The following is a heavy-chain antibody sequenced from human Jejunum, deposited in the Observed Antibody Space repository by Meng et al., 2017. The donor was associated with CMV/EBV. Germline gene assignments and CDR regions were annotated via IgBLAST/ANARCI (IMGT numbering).Heavy chain of an antibody. J-gene: IGHJ4*02. CDR3: ARLYCSGGSCYTIDY. CDR1: GYTFTSYA. CDR2: INTNTGNP. Sequence: QVLRVQSVSELKKPGASVKVSCKASGYTFTSYAMNWVRQAPGQGLEWMGWINTNTGNPTYAQGFTGRFVFSLDTSVSTAYLQISSLKAADTAVYYCARLYCSGGSCYTIDYWGQGTLVTVSS. D-gene: IGHD2-15*01. V-gene: IGHV7-4-1*02.